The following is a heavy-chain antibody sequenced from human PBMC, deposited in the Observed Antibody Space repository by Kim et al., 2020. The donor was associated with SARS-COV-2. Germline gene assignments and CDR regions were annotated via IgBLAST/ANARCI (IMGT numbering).Heavy chain of an antibody. CDR3: ARGHVTMVRRAWFDP. CDR2: INHSGST. Sequence: SETLSLTCAVYGGSFSGYYWSWIRQPPGKGLEWIGEINHSGSTNYNPSLKSRVTISVDTSKNQFSLKLSSVTAADTAVYYCARGHVTMVRRAWFDPWGQGTLVTVSS. V-gene: IGHV4-34*01. J-gene: IGHJ5*02. CDR1: GGSFSGYY. D-gene: IGHD3-10*01.